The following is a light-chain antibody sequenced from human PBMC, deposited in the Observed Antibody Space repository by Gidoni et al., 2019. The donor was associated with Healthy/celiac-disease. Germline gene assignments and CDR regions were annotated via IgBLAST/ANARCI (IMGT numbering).Light chain of an antibody. V-gene: IGKV3-20*01. J-gene: IGKJ1*01. CDR1: QSVSSSY. CDR3: QRYGSSPTWT. CDR2: GAS. Sequence: EIVLTQSPGTLSLSPGERATLSCRASQSVSSSYLACCQQKPGQAPRLLIYGASSRATGIPDRFSGSGSGTDFTLTISRLEPEDFAVYYCQRYGSSPTWTFGQGTKVEIK.